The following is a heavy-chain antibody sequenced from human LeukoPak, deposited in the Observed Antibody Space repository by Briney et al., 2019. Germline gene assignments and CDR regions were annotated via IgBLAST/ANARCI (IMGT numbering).Heavy chain of an antibody. J-gene: IGHJ6*04. V-gene: IGHV3-7*03. CDR3: AREYIAVAVDYYYGMDV. CDR1: GFTISNNW. Sequence: GGTLRLSCAASGFTISNNWMSWDRQAPGKGLERVANLKQDGSEKYYVDSVKGRFTISRDNAKNSLYLQMNSLRAEDTAVYYCAREYIAVAVDYYYGMDVWGKGTTVTVSS. CDR2: LKQDGSEK. D-gene: IGHD6-19*01.